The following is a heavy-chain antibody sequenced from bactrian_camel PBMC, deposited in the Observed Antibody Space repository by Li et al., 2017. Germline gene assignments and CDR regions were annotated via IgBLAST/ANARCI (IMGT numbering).Heavy chain of an antibody. CDR1: GYTVSRYC. J-gene: IGHJ4*01. CDR2: LKTSTGTT. CDR3: ATPRRIPCNWSAGIAV. Sequence: VQLVESGGGSVQAGGSLRLSCAASGYTVSRYCMGWFRQKGPGKEREGIAGLKTSTGTTYYDDSVDGRFTISQDNAENTVYLEMNSLQPEDTAMYFCATPRRIPCNWSAGIAVRGQGTQVTVS. D-gene: IGHD7*01. V-gene: IGHV3S40*01.